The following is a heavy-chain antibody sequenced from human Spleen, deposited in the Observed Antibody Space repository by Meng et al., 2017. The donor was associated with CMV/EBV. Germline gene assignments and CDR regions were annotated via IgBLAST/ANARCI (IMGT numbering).Heavy chain of an antibody. CDR2: ISWNSGSI. CDR3: GRDMDV. V-gene: IGHV3-9*01. Sequence: SLKISCAASGFTFDDYAMHWVRQAPGKGLEWVSGISWNSGSIGYADSVKGRFTISRDNAKNSLYLQMNSLRVEDTAVYYCGRDMDVWGQGTTVTVSS. J-gene: IGHJ6*02. CDR1: GFTFDDYA.